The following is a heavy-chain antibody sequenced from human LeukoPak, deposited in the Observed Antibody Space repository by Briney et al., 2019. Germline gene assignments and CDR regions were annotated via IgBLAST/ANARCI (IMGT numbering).Heavy chain of an antibody. CDR1: GFTFGDYW. V-gene: IGHV3-30-3*01. D-gene: IGHD4-11*01. Sequence: PGESLRLSCAGSGFTFGDYWMTWVRQAPGKGLEWVAVISYDGSNKYYADSVKGRFTISRDNSKNTLYLQMNSLRAEDTAVYYCARAGMTTVITLGYWGQGTLVTVSS. CDR3: ARAGMTTVITLGY. J-gene: IGHJ4*02. CDR2: ISYDGSNK.